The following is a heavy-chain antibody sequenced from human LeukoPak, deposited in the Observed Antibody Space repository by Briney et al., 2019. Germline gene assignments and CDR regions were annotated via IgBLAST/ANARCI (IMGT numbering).Heavy chain of an antibody. D-gene: IGHD3-10*01. V-gene: IGHV1-69*13. CDR3: ASSPVRGVISTYYYYYMDV. CDR1: GGTFSSYD. J-gene: IGHJ6*03. CDR2: IMPMFGKA. Sequence: ASVKVSCKASGGTFSSYDISWVRQAPGQGLEWMGGIMPMFGKANYAQKFQGRVTITADESTSTAYMELSSLRSEDTAVYYCASSPVRGVISTYYYYYMDVWGKGTTVTISS.